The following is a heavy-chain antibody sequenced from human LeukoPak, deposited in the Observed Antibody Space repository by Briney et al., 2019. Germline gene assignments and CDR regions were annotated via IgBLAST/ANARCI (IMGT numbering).Heavy chain of an antibody. CDR2: IYYSGST. Sequence: SETLSLTCTVSGGSISSYYWSWIRQPPGKGLEWIGYIYYSGSTNYNPSLKSRVTISVDTSKNQFSLKLSSVTAADTAVYYCARHRGSSGWYSHRKLGDAFDIWGQGTMVTVSS. CDR3: ARHRGSSGWYSHRKLGDAFDI. J-gene: IGHJ3*02. CDR1: GGSISSYY. V-gene: IGHV4-59*01. D-gene: IGHD6-19*01.